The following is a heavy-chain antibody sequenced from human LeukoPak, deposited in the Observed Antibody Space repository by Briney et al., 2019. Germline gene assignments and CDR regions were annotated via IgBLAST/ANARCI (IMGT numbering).Heavy chain of an antibody. D-gene: IGHD3-10*01. J-gene: IGHJ6*02. V-gene: IGHV3-23*01. CDR3: AKAGDYYGSGSPLFGMDV. CDR1: GFTFSSYA. CDR2: ISGSGGST. Sequence: GGSLRLSCAASGFTFSSYAMSWVRQAPGKGLEWVSAISGSGGSTYYADSVKGGFTISRDNSKNTLYLQMNSLRAEDTAVYYCAKAGDYYGSGSPLFGMDVWGQGTTVTVSS.